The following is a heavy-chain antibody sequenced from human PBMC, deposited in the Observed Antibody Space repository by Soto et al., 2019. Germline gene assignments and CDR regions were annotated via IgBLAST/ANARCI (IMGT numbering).Heavy chain of an antibody. J-gene: IGHJ4*02. Sequence: EVQLVESGGGLVKAGGSLRLSCAASGFTFANAWMSWVRQAPGKGLEWVGRIKSKTNAGTTDYAAPVKGRFTISRDDSKNALYLQMNSLRAEDTALYYCVTGWSEYWGQGTLVTVSS. D-gene: IGHD2-15*01. V-gene: IGHV3-15*05. CDR3: VTGWSEY. CDR2: IKSKTNAGTT. CDR1: GFTFANAW.